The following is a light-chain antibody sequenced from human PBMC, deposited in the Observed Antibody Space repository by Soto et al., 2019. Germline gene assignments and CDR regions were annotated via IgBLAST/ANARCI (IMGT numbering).Light chain of an antibody. CDR3: QQYGSSGT. CDR2: GAS. V-gene: IGKV3-20*01. Sequence: IVLAQSPGTLSLSPGERATLSCRASQSVRSNYLAWYQQKVGQAPRLLIFGASSRATGIPDRFSGSGSGTDFTLTISRLEPEDFAVYYCQQYGSSGTFGQGTKVDIK. J-gene: IGKJ1*01. CDR1: QSVRSNY.